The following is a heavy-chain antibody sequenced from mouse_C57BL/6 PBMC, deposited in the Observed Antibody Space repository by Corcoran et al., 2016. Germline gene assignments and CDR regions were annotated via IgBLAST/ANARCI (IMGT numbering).Heavy chain of an antibody. Sequence: QVQLQQSGAALVKPGASVEISCKASGCAYSSYSMKWVKQRRGKGRVWIGHIHPGDGDTNYNGKFKGKATPTADKSSSTAYKQLSSLTAEDSAVYFGGRDDYWGQGTTLTVSS. CDR1: GCAYSSYS. CDR2: IHPGDGDT. J-gene: IGHJ2*01. CDR3: GRDDY. V-gene: IGHV1-80*01.